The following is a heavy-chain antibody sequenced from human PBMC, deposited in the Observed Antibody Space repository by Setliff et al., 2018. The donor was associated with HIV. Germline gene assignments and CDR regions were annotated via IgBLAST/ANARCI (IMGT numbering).Heavy chain of an antibody. CDR3: AREQGRSYYDSSGFDY. Sequence: PSETLSLTCTVSGGSIITSSHFWGWVRQPPGKGLEWIATVYYSGSADYNPSLKSRVTISIDTSKSQLSLKLTSVTAADTAVYYCAREQGRSYYDSSGFDYWGQGIPVTVSS. V-gene: IGHV4-39*07. CDR2: VYYSGSA. CDR1: GGSIITSSHF. D-gene: IGHD3-22*01. J-gene: IGHJ4*02.